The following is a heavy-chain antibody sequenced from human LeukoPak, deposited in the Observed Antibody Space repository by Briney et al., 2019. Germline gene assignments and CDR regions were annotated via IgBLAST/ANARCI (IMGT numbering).Heavy chain of an antibody. J-gene: IGHJ4*02. D-gene: IGHD2-15*01. Sequence: ASVKVSCKASGYTFTGYYLHWVRQAPGQGLEWVGWMNPTSGDTNYAQKFQGRVTMTRDTSITTAYMELSSLRSDDAAVYYCARGYCSGGSCYVFDYWGQGALVTVSS. CDR1: GYTFTGYY. CDR2: MNPTSGDT. CDR3: ARGYCSGGSCYVFDY. V-gene: IGHV1-2*02.